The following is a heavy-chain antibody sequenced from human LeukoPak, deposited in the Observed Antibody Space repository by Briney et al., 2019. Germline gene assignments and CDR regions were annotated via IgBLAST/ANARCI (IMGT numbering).Heavy chain of an antibody. CDR2: IRAYNGKT. Sequence: ASVKVSCKASGYTFTRYGIRWVRQAPGEGGERMGWIRAYNGKTNYAQKLQGRVTMTTNPSTSTAYMELRSLRSEDTAVYYCATARLFVPAANAFDIWGQATMVTVSS. J-gene: IGHJ3*02. D-gene: IGHD2-2*01. CDR3: ATARLFVPAANAFDI. CDR1: GYTFTRYG. V-gene: IGHV1-18*01.